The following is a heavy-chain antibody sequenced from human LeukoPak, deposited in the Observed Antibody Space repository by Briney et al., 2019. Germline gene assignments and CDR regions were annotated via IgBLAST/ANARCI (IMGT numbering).Heavy chain of an antibody. D-gene: IGHD3-9*01. Sequence: GGSLRLSCVSSGFTFGDYSMSWFRQAPGKGLEWVGFIRSKAYGGTTDYAASVKGRFTISRDESKSIAYLQMNSLKTEDTAVYYCTTDPKILRYRPLWFYWGQGTLVTVSS. CDR3: TTDPKILRYRPLWFY. CDR1: GFTFGDYS. V-gene: IGHV3-49*03. J-gene: IGHJ4*02. CDR2: IRSKAYGGTT.